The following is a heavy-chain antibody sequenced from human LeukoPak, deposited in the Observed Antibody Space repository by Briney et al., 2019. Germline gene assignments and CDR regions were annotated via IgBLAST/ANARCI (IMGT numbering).Heavy chain of an antibody. CDR3: ARVVVVVAASYYYYYGMDV. J-gene: IGHJ6*02. D-gene: IGHD2-15*01. CDR2: IIPILGIA. CDR1: GGTFSSYA. Sequence: ASVKVSCKASGGTFSSYAISWVRQAPGQGLEWMGRIIPILGIANYAQKFQGRVTITADKSTSTAYMELSSLRSEDTAVYYCARVVVVVAASYYYYYGMDVWGQGTTVTVSS. V-gene: IGHV1-69*04.